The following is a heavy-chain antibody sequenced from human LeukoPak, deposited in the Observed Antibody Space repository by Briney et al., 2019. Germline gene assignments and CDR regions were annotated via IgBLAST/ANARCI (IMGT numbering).Heavy chain of an antibody. CDR1: GFTFSGCG. CDR3: AKDPYSYGSYFDY. D-gene: IGHD5-18*01. Sequence: QPGGSLRLSCAASGFTFSGCGMHWVRQAPGKGLEGVAFVWYDGRDKYYADSVKGRFTISRDNSKNTLYLQMNSLRAEDTAMYCCAKDPYSYGSYFDYWGQGTLVTVSS. V-gene: IGHV3-30*02. J-gene: IGHJ4*02. CDR2: VWYDGRDK.